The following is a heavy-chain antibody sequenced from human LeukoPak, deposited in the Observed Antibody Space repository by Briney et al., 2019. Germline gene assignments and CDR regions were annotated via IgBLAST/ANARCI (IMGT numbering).Heavy chain of an antibody. D-gene: IGHD2-2*02. CDR3: ARCRTSIVVVPAAIPQNFDY. CDR1: GYTFTSYG. Sequence: ASVKVSCKASGYTFTSYGISWVRQAPGQGLEWMGWISAYNGNTNYAQKPQGRVTMTTDTSTSTAYMELRSLRSDDTAVYYCARCRTSIVVVPAAIPQNFDYWGQGTLVTVSS. CDR2: ISAYNGNT. V-gene: IGHV1-18*01. J-gene: IGHJ4*02.